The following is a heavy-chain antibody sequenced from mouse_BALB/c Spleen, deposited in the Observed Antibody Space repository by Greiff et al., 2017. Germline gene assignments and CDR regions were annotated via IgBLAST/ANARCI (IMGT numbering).Heavy chain of an antibody. CDR1: GYTFTSYY. Sequence: VHLVESGAELVKPGASVKLSCKASGYTFTSYYMYWVKQRPGQGLEWIGEINPSNGGTNFNEKFKSKATLTVDKSSSTAYMQLSSLTSEDSAVYYCTRKGVYYDYGFAYWGQGTLVTVSA. CDR3: TRKGVYYDYGFAY. D-gene: IGHD2-4*01. J-gene: IGHJ3*01. V-gene: IGHV1S81*02. CDR2: INPSNGGT.